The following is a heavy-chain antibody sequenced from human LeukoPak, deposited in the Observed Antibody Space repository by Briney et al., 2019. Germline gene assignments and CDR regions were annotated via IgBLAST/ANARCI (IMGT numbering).Heavy chain of an antibody. J-gene: IGHJ6*03. D-gene: IGHD3-10*01. CDR2: IYYSGST. Sequence: SETLSLTCTVSGGSISSYYWSWIRQPPGKGLEWIGYIYYSGSTNYNPSLKSRVTISVDTSKNQFSLTLTSVTAADTAVYYCARVRELVIYYYMDVWGKGTTVTVSS. CDR1: GGSISSYY. V-gene: IGHV4-59*01. CDR3: ARVRELVIYYYMDV.